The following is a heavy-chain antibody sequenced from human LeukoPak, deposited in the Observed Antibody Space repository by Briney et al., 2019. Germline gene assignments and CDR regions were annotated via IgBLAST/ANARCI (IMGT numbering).Heavy chain of an antibody. J-gene: IGHJ4*02. CDR1: GYTFTSYG. V-gene: IGHV1-18*01. CDR2: ISAYSGNT. D-gene: IGHD4-17*01. Sequence: GASVKVSCKASGYTFTSYGISWVRQAPGQGLEWMGWISAYSGNTNYVQKFQDRVTMTTDTYTSTAYMELRSLRSDDTAVYFCARDMATVQHQDWGQGTLVTVSS. CDR3: ARDMATVQHQD.